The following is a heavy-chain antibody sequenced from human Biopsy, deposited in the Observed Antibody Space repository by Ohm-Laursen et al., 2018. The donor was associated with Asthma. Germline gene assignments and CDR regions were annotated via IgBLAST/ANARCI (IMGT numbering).Heavy chain of an antibody. V-gene: IGHV4-39*01. D-gene: IGHD7-27*01. Sequence: SSYPMNWVRQAPGKGLEWMGSISYTGSAYHNPSLKSRVTISVDTSKNHFSLKLSSVTAADTAVYYCARHWDWGSFFDYWGQGTPVTVSS. J-gene: IGHJ4*02. CDR2: ISYTGSA. CDR1: SSYP. CDR3: ARHWDWGSFFDY.